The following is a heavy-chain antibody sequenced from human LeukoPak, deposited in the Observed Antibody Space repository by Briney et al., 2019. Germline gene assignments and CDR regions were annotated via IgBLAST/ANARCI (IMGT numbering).Heavy chain of an antibody. J-gene: IGHJ4*02. D-gene: IGHD3-10*01. Sequence: GGSLRLSCAASGLTVGKNYMSWVRQAPGKGLESVSVIYSGGSTYYADSVRGRFTISRDNSKNTLYLQMNSLRVEDTAVYYCARVGGHWGQGTLVTVSS. CDR1: GLTVGKNY. CDR2: IYSGGST. V-gene: IGHV3-53*01. CDR3: ARVGGH.